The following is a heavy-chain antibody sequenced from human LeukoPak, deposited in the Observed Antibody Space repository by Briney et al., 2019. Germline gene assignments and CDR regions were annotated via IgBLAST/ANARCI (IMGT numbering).Heavy chain of an antibody. J-gene: IGHJ6*02. CDR2: INPNSGGT. D-gene: IGHD2-15*01. CDR3: ARVVQDDYYYYGMDV. Sequence: ASVKVSCKASGYTFTGYYMHWVRQAPGQGLEWMGWINPNSGGTNYARKFQGRVTMTRDTSISTAYMEPSRLRSDDTAVYYCARVVQDDYYYYGMDVWGQGTTVTVSS. CDR1: GYTFTGYY. V-gene: IGHV1-2*02.